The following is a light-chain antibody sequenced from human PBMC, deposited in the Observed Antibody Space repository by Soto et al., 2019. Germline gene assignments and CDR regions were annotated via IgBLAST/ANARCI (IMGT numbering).Light chain of an antibody. Sequence: DIQMTQSPSSLSASIGDRVAITCRASQTIVRYLIWYQQKSGRAPKLLIFKASNLQSGVPSRFSGSGSGTDFTLTISSLQPEDFATYYCQQTHSTPTFGGGTTVEIK. CDR3: QQTHSTPT. J-gene: IGKJ4*01. V-gene: IGKV1-39*01. CDR1: QTIVRY. CDR2: KAS.